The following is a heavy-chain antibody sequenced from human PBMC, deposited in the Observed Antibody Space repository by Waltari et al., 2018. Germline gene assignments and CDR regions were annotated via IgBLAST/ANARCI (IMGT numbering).Heavy chain of an antibody. Sequence: QMQLQESGPGLVKPWETLSLTCTVSGGSISTSSYYWAWIRQPPGKGLEWIGTIYCNEATQYSSSLKSRVSISVDTFRNQFSLRLTSLTAADTAVYYCAREDRFLSDSSGNWGQGAQVTVSS. J-gene: IGHJ4*02. CDR1: GGSISTSSYY. D-gene: IGHD6-25*01. V-gene: IGHV4-39*02. CDR2: IYCNEAT. CDR3: AREDRFLSDSSGN.